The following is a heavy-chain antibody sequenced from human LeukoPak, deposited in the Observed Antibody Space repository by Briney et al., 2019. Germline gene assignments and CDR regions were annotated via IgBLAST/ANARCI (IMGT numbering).Heavy chain of an antibody. Sequence: GESLKISCKVSGYTFTSYWIGWVRQMPGKGLECMGIIYPGDSATRYIPSFQGHVSISADKSISTAYLQWGSLKASDTAIYYCARRGAGDYFDYWGQGTLVTVSS. CDR3: ARRGAGDYFDY. CDR2: IYPGDSAT. V-gene: IGHV5-51*01. D-gene: IGHD1-26*01. J-gene: IGHJ4*02. CDR1: GYTFTSYW.